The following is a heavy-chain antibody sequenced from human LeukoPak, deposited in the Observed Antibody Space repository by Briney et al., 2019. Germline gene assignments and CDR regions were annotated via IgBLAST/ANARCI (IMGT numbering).Heavy chain of an antibody. CDR1: GLTISRYC. D-gene: IGHD3-10*01. Sequence: SLRASLASTGLTISRYCMSSGGQDTGKGLEWGANIKQVGSEKYYVDSVKGCFTISRENAENSLYLQMNGLRSKDTAVYYCVVGGSWFAYWRQGTLATVSS. CDR2: IKQVGSEK. CDR3: VVGGSWFAY. J-gene: IGHJ4*02. V-gene: IGHV3-7*05.